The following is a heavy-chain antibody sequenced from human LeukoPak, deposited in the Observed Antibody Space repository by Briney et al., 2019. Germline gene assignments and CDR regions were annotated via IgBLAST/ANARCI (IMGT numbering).Heavy chain of an antibody. Sequence: KPGGSLRLSCAASGFTFSDYYMSWIRQAPGKGLEWVSYISSGSSYTNYADSVKGRFTISRDNAKNSLYLQMNSLRAEDTAVYYCASSVVDAGSSWQRGYYYYGMDVWGQGTTVTVCS. J-gene: IGHJ6*02. CDR1: GFTFSDYY. D-gene: IGHD6-13*01. CDR2: ISSGSSYT. V-gene: IGHV3-11*06. CDR3: ASSVVDAGSSWQRGYYYYGMDV.